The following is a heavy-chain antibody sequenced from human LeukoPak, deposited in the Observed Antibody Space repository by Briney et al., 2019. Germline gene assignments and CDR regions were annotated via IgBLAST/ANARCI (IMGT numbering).Heavy chain of an antibody. Sequence: ASVKVSCKASGYTFTGYYMHWVRQAPGQGLEWMGWINPNSGGTNYAQKFQGRVTMTRGTSISTAYMELSRLRSDDTAVYYCARVYDFWSGYYGRFDPWGQGTLVTVSS. CDR1: GYTFTGYY. CDR2: INPNSGGT. CDR3: ARVYDFWSGYYGRFDP. V-gene: IGHV1-2*02. D-gene: IGHD3-3*01. J-gene: IGHJ5*02.